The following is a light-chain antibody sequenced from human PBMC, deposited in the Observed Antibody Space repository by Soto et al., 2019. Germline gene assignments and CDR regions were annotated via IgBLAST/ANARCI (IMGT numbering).Light chain of an antibody. J-gene: IGKJ1*01. Sequence: IQLTQSPSTLPASVGDRVTLTCRASQSISNWLAWYQQKPGTAPKLLIYHASILETAVPSRFSGNGSGTEFTLTISSLQPGDFATYYCLQDYIYPWTFGQGTKVEIK. CDR2: HAS. V-gene: IGKV1-5*01. CDR3: LQDYIYPWT. CDR1: QSISNW.